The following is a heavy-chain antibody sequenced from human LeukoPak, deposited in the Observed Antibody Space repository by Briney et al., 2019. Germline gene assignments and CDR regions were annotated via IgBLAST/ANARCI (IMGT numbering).Heavy chain of an antibody. V-gene: IGHV3-33*08. CDR3: AREGPRGNSQFDY. J-gene: IGHJ4*02. Sequence: GGSLRLSCAASGFTFSSYGMHWVRQAPGKGLEWVALIWYDGSNKYYTGSVKGRLTVSRDNSKNTLYLQMNSLRAEDTAIYYCAREGPRGNSQFDYWGQGTLVTVSS. CDR1: GFTFSSYG. CDR2: IWYDGSNK. D-gene: IGHD2/OR15-2a*01.